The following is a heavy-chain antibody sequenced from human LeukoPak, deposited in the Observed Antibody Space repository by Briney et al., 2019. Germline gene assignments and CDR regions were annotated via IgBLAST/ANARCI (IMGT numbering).Heavy chain of an antibody. D-gene: IGHD6-13*01. J-gene: IGHJ4*02. CDR2: IWYDGSNK. CDR1: GFTFSSYG. CDR3: ARDLPAAAGTLDY. V-gene: IGHV3-33*01. Sequence: GGSLRLSCAASGFTFSSYGMHWGRQAPGKGLEWGAVIWYDGSNKYYADSVKGRFTISRDNSKNTLYLQMNSLRAEDTAVYYCARDLPAAAGTLDYWGQGTLVTVSS.